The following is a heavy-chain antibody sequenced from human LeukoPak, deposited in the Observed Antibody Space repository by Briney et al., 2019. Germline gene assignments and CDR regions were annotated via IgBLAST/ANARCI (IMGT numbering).Heavy chain of an antibody. J-gene: IGHJ4*02. V-gene: IGHV3-7*01. CDR2: IKQDGSEK. CDR1: GFTFSRYW. CDR3: ARSGGYASSWAY. Sequence: GGSLRLSCAASGFTFSRYWMSWVRQAPGKGLEWVANIKQDGSEKNYVDSVKGRFTIFRDNAKNSLDLQMNSLRGEDTAVYYCARSGGYASSWAYWGQGTLVTVSS. D-gene: IGHD5-12*01.